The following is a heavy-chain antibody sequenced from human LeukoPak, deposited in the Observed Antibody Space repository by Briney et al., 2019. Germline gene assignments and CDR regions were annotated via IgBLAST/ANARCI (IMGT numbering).Heavy chain of an antibody. D-gene: IGHD6-19*01. J-gene: IGHJ4*02. CDR2: ITTHNGNT. V-gene: IGHV1-18*01. CDR3: ARDSGSGWWGSPYYFDY. CDR1: GYTFINYG. Sequence: ASVKVSCKASGYTFINYGVTWVRQAPGQGLEWMGWITTHNGNTNYAQKLQGRVTMTTDTSTNTAYMELRSLRSDDTAMYYCARDSGSGWWGSPYYFDYWGQGTLVTVSS.